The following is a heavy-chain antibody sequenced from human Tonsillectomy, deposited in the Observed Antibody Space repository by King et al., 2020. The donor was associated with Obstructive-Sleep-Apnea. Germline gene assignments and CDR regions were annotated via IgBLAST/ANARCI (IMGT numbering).Heavy chain of an antibody. V-gene: IGHV3-30-3*01. Sequence: VQLVESGGGVVQPGRSLRLSCAASGFTFSSYAMHWVRQAPGKGLEWGAVISYYGSNKYYADSVKGRFTISRDNSKNTLYLQMNSLRAEDTAVYYCARDPGIAVAGRNDAFDIWGQGTMVTVSS. CDR2: ISYYGSNK. CDR3: ARDPGIAVAGRNDAFDI. D-gene: IGHD6-19*01. CDR1: GFTFSSYA. J-gene: IGHJ3*02.